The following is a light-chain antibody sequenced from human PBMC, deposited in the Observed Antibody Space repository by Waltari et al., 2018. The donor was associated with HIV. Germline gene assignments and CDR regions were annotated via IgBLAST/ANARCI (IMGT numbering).Light chain of an antibody. CDR1: TSKLATNN. CDR2: RNN. Sequence: QSALTQPPSASGSPGQRVTISCSGGTSKLATNNVLWYQQFPGTAPRFLIYRNNQRPPGVPDRFSGSKSGTSASLVISGLRSEDAGDYYCATWDANLRGPVFGGGTRVTVL. V-gene: IGLV1-47*01. J-gene: IGLJ3*02. CDR3: ATWDANLRGPV.